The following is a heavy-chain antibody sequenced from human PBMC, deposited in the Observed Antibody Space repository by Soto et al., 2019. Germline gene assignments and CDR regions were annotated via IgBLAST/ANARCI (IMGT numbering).Heavy chain of an antibody. D-gene: IGHD2-2*01. J-gene: IGHJ4*02. CDR3: ATLLWEGIIVVRPSGGPEDY. Sequence: QEQLVQSGGGVVQPGRSLRLSCAASGFIFSSYGMHWVRQAPGKGLEWVAVISYDGSNEYYADSVQGRFTISRDNSKQKQYLQMNSLRTEDMAVYFCATLLWEGIIVVRPSGGPEDYWGQGTLVTVSS. V-gene: IGHV3-30*03. CDR1: GFIFSSYG. CDR2: ISYDGSNE.